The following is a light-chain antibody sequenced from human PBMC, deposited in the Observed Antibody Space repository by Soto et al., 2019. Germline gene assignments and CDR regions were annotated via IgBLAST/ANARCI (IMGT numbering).Light chain of an antibody. CDR1: SSNIGSNT. J-gene: IGLJ2*01. CDR3: AAWYGSLNGWV. CDR2: SND. V-gene: IGLV1-44*01. Sequence: QAVVTQAPSASGTPGQRVTISCSGSSSNIGSNTVSWYQQVPGTAPKLLIYSNDQRPSGVPDRFSGSKSGTSASLAIGGLQSEDEADYYCAAWYGSLNGWVFGGGTKLTVL.